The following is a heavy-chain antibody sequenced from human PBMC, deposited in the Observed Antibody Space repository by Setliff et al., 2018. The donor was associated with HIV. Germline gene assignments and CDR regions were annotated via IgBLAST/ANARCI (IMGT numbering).Heavy chain of an antibody. J-gene: IGHJ6*02. D-gene: IGHD3-22*01. V-gene: IGHV4-61*10. CDR1: GGSISSGSYY. CDR2: IYKGGST. CDR3: ARDANYYESGGPPLHGMDV. Sequence: NPSETLSLTCTVSGGSISSGSYYWSWIRQPAGKGLEWIGWIGYIYKGGSTYYNPSLKSRVTMSEDTSKNQFSLKLRSVTAVDTAVYYCARDANYYESGGPPLHGMDVWGQGTTVTVSS.